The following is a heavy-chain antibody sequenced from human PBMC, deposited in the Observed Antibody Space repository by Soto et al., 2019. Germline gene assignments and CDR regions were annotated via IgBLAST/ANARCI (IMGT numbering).Heavy chain of an antibody. CDR3: AKGSNYYDSSGYYWGVFDY. CDR1: GFTFSSYA. Sequence: LRLSCAASGFTFSSYAMSWVRQAPGKGLEWVSAISGSGGSTYYADSVKGRFTISRDNSKNTLYLQMNSLRAEDTAVYYCAKGSNYYDSSGYYWGVFDYWGQGTLVTVSS. CDR2: ISGSGGST. V-gene: IGHV3-23*01. J-gene: IGHJ4*02. D-gene: IGHD3-22*01.